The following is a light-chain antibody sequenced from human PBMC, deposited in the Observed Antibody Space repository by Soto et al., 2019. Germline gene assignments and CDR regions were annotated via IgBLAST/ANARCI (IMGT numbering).Light chain of an antibody. Sequence: EIVWTQSPRTLSLSPGERSTLSCRASQSVGSDYVAWYQHRPGQAPRLLIYGASTRATGIPARFSGSGSGTEFTLTIRSLQSEDFAVYYCQQYNNWPPWTFGQGTTGDIK. CDR2: GAS. CDR3: QQYNNWPPWT. CDR1: QSVGSD. V-gene: IGKV3-15*01. J-gene: IGKJ1*01.